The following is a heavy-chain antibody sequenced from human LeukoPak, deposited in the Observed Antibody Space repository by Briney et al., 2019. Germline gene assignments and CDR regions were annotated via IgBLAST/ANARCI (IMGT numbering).Heavy chain of an antibody. Sequence: GGSLRLSCAASGFTFSYYTMHWVRQAPGKGLEWVAVISYDGSNEYYADSVKGRFTISRDNSKNTLYLQMNSLRVEDTAVYYCARVLNYYDSSGYYFSYWGQGTLVTVAS. CDR2: ISYDGSNE. D-gene: IGHD3-22*01. J-gene: IGHJ4*02. CDR1: GFTFSYYT. V-gene: IGHV3-30-3*01. CDR3: ARVLNYYDSSGYYFSY.